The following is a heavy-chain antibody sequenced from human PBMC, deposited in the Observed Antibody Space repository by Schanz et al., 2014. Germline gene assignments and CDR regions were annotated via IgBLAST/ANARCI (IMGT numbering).Heavy chain of an antibody. J-gene: IGHJ4*02. Sequence: QVHLVQSGAEVKRPGASVKVSCKASEYSFTSYSMHWVRQAPGQRLEWMGWINTGSGDTKYSQNFQGRVTITRDTSASTAYMELSSLRSEDTAVYSCARGIGGYGANNYFDYLGQGTLVAFSS. D-gene: IGHD5-12*01. CDR3: ARGIGGYGANNYFDY. CDR1: EYSFTSYS. V-gene: IGHV1-3*04. CDR2: INTGSGDT.